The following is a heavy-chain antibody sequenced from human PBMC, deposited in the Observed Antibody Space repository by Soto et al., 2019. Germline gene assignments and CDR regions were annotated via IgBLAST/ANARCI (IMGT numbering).Heavy chain of an antibody. V-gene: IGHV1-69*01. CDR3: ARDPSIADNNWFSP. Sequence: QVQLVQSGAEVKKPGSSVKVSCKASGGTFSSYAISWVRQAPGQGLEWMGGIIPIFGTANYAQKFQGRVTISGDDSASTAYMDLGSLRAEEPGVYYCARDPSIADNNWFSPSGQGTLVTVSS. J-gene: IGHJ5*02. CDR2: IIPIFGTA. CDR1: GGTFSSYA. D-gene: IGHD6-6*01.